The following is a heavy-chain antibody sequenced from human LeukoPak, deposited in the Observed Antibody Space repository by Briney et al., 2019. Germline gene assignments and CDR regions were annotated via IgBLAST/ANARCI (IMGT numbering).Heavy chain of an antibody. J-gene: IGHJ4*02. CDR3: ARLPGYCSSTSCYYPFDY. Sequence: GESLKISCKGFGYRFTSYWIGWVRQMPGKGLEWMGIIYPGDSDTRYSPSFQGQVTISADKSISTAYLQWSSLKASDTAMYYCARLPGYCSSTSCYYPFDYWGQGTLVTVSS. V-gene: IGHV5-51*01. CDR1: GYRFTSYW. CDR2: IYPGDSDT. D-gene: IGHD2-2*01.